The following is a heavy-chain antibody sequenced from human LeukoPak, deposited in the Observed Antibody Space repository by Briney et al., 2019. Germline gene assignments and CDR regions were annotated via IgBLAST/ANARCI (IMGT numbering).Heavy chain of an antibody. CDR3: ARVGENSSSWPQFDY. CDR1: GGSISSHH. CDR2: ISYSGST. V-gene: IGHV4-59*11. J-gene: IGHJ4*02. D-gene: IGHD6-13*01. Sequence: SETLSLTCTVSGGSISSHHWSWIRQPPGKGLEWIGYISYSGSTNYNPSLKSRVTISVDTSKNQFSLKLTSVTAADTAVYYCARVGENSSSWPQFDYWGQGTLVTVSS.